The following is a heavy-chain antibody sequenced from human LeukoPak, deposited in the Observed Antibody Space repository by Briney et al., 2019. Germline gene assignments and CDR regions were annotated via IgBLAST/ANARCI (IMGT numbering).Heavy chain of an antibody. CDR2: IYYSGST. CDR1: GGSISSGGYY. CDR3: ASLRLDILTGYAGGRFDY. D-gene: IGHD3-9*01. J-gene: IGHJ4*02. Sequence: SETLSLNCTVSGGSISSGGYYWSWIRQHPGKGVEWIGYIYYSGSTYYNPSLKSRVTISVDTSKNQFSLKLSSVTAADTAVYYCASLRLDILTGYAGGRFDYWGQGTLVTVSS. V-gene: IGHV4-31*03.